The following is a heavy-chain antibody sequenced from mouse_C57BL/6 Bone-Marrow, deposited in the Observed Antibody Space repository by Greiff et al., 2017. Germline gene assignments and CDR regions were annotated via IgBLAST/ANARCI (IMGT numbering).Heavy chain of an antibody. D-gene: IGHD2-2*01. CDR3: ARIYYGYDVAY. V-gene: IGHV5-17*01. CDR1: GFTFTDSG. J-gene: IGHJ3*01. CDR2: ISSGSSTI. Sequence: GGRSVTPAGSLKPSCAASGFTFTDSGLHCVPQAPAQGLERVAYISSGSSTIYYADTVKGRFTISRDNAKNTLFLQMTSLRSEDTAMYYCARIYYGYDVAYWGQGTLVTVSA.